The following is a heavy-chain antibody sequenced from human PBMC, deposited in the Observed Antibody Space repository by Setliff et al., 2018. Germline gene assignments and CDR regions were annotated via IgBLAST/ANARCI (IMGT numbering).Heavy chain of an antibody. CDR2: IYTSGAT. D-gene: IGHD2-21*01. V-gene: IGHV4-61*02. J-gene: IGHJ6*02. Sequence: PSETLSLTCTVSGASLSSGSYYWSWIRQSAGKGLEWIGRIYTSGATTYSPSLKSRISISADTSKNLFSLRLKSVTAADTAVYYCAKEYVVISFVRNSHQHYGMDVWGQGTAVTVSS. CDR3: AKEYVVISFVRNSHQHYGMDV. CDR1: GASLSSGSYY.